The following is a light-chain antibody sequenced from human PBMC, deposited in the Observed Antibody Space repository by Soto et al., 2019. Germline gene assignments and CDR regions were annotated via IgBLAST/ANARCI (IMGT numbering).Light chain of an antibody. V-gene: IGKV2-30*02. J-gene: IGKJ1*01. Sequence: DVDMTQSPLSLRVTLGQPSSISCRSSQSLVHSDGSTYLTWFQQRPGKSPRXLISEVSNRESGVPDRFSASGSGTDFTLKISRVEAEDVGVYYCMQGTHWPWTFGQGTKVDIK. CDR3: MQGTHWPWT. CDR1: QSLVHSDGSTY. CDR2: EVS.